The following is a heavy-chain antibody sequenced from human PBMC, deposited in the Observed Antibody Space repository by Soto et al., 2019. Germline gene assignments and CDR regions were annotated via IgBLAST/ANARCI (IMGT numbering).Heavy chain of an antibody. CDR3: ARRLSSTIAARGS. CDR1: GLAFTAST. V-gene: IGHV3-30*09. D-gene: IGHD6-6*01. Sequence: QEQLVQFGGGVVQAGKSLRLSWTDSGLAFTASTFHWVRKVPGKVLQWVAVISENGDRQYSTESVRGRFVISRDSSKNTLYLQITSLSPEDTGVYFCARRLSSTIAARGSWGQGALVTVSS. CDR2: ISENGDRQ. J-gene: IGHJ5*02.